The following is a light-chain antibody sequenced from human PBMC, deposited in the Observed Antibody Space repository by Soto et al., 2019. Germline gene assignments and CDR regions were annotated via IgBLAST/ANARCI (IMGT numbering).Light chain of an antibody. V-gene: IGKV3-20*01. CDR2: GAS. CDR1: ESVIKY. J-gene: IGKJ5*01. CDR3: KQYSSSPPIT. Sequence: EIVLTQSPGTLSLSPGERATISCRASESVIKYLAWYQQKPGQAPGLLIHGASSRATGIPDRFTGSGSGTEFTLTINRLEPEDFEVYYCKQYSSSPPITFGQGTRLEIK.